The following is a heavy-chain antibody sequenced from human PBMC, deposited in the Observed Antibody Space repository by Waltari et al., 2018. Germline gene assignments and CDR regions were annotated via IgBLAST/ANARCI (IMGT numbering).Heavy chain of an antibody. Sequence: QVQLQESGPGLVKPSETLSLTCTVSGGSISSSSWSWIRQPAGKGLEWIGRIYTSGSTNYNPSLKSRVTMSVDTSKNQFSLKLSSVTAADTAVYYCARSTGPYCSSTSCADDAFDIWGQGTMVTVSS. D-gene: IGHD2-2*01. J-gene: IGHJ3*02. CDR3: ARSTGPYCSSTSCADDAFDI. CDR1: GGSISSSS. CDR2: IYTSGST. V-gene: IGHV4-4*07.